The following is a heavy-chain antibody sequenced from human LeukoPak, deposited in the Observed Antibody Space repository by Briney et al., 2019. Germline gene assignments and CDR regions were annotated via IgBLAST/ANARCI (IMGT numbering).Heavy chain of an antibody. CDR2: IYYSGST. CDR1: GGSISSYY. J-gene: IGHJ4*02. CDR3: ARQGTAMVYFDY. V-gene: IGHV4-59*08. D-gene: IGHD5-18*01. Sequence: SEALSLTCSVSGGSISSYYWSWIRQPPGKGLEWIGYIYYSGSTNYNPSLKSRVTISVDTSKNQFSLKLSSVTAADTAVYYCARQGTAMVYFDYWGQGTLVTVSS.